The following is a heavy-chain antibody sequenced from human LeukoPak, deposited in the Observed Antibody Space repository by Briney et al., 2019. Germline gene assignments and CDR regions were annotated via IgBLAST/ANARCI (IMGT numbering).Heavy chain of an antibody. CDR3: ARVAEAAAFDS. Sequence: GGSLRLSCAASGFTFGNYSMTWVRQAPGKGLEWVSSISGNSRYIYYADSMRGRFTISRDNAKNSLYLQMNSLKPEDTAVYYCARVAEAAAFDSWGQGTLVTVSS. CDR2: ISGNSRYI. V-gene: IGHV3-21*06. CDR1: GFTFGNYS. D-gene: IGHD6-13*01. J-gene: IGHJ4*02.